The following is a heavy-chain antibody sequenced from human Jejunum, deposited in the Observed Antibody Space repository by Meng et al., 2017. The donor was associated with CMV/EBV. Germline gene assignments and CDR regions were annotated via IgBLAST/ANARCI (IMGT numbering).Heavy chain of an antibody. CDR2: TRTTAPSYTT. CDR3: ARDYGD. V-gene: IGHV3-72*01. CDR1: GFTFSAHC. J-gene: IGHJ4*02. D-gene: IGHD3-16*01. Sequence: SSAASGFTFSAHCLDWVRQAPGKGLEWVGRTRTTAPSYTTESAASVKGRFIISRDGSKNSLYLQMNSLKIEDTAVYYCARDYGDWGQGTLVTVSS.